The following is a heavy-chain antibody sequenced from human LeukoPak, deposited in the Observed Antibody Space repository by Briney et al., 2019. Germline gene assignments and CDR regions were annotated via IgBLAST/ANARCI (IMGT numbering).Heavy chain of an antibody. CDR3: AKWIAATPYYYMDV. J-gene: IGHJ6*03. V-gene: IGHV3-21*01. Sequence: GGSLRLSCVVSGFTFKTYSMNWVRQAPGKGLEWVSSISSGGTYVDYADSVKGRFTISRDNAKNSLYLQMNSLRAEDTAVYYCAKWIAATPYYYMDVWGKGTTVTVSS. D-gene: IGHD6-25*01. CDR1: GFTFKTYS. CDR2: ISSGGTYV.